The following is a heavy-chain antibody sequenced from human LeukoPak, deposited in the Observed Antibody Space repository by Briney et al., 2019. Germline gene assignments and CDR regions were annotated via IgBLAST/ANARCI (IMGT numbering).Heavy chain of an antibody. CDR3: ATDCSSTSCQKPP. J-gene: IGHJ5*02. Sequence: SVKVSCKASGGTFSSYAISWVRQAPGQGLEWMGGIIPIFGTANYAQKFQGRVTITTDESTSTAYMELSSLRSEDTAVYYCATDCSSTSCQKPPWGQGTLVTVSS. D-gene: IGHD2-2*01. CDR1: GGTFSSYA. V-gene: IGHV1-69*05. CDR2: IIPIFGTA.